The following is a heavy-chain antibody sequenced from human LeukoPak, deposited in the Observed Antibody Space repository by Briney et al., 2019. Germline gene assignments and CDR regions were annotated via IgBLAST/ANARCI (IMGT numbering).Heavy chain of an antibody. CDR2: INRDGGST. D-gene: IGHD3-22*01. V-gene: IGHV3-74*01. J-gene: IGHJ4*02. Sequence: GGSLRLSCAASGFTFSNSWMHWVRQAPGKGLVWVSRINRDGGSTTYADSVKGRFTISRDNAKNTLYLQMNSLRAEHTAIYYCARDYYSQPDYWGQGTLVTVPS. CDR3: ARDYYSQPDY. CDR1: GFTFSNSW.